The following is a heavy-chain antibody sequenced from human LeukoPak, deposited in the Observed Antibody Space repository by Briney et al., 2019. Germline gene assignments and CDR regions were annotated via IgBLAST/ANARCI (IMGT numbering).Heavy chain of an antibody. Sequence: SVKVSCKASGGTFSSYAISWVRQAPGQGLEWMGGIIPIFGTANYAQKFQGRVTITTDESTSTAYMELSSLRSEDTAVYYCARERGIYSSSSIYFDYWGQGTLVTVSS. CDR2: IIPIFGTA. D-gene: IGHD6-6*01. CDR1: GGTFSSYA. CDR3: ARERGIYSSSSIYFDY. J-gene: IGHJ4*02. V-gene: IGHV1-69*05.